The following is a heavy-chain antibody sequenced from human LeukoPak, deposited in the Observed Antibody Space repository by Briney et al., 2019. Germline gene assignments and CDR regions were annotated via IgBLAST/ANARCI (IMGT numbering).Heavy chain of an antibody. J-gene: IGHJ4*02. V-gene: IGHV4-30-4*08. CDR3: ARDHTVDGLVFDY. D-gene: IGHD6-19*01. CDR2: IYYSGST. Sequence: SETLSLTCTVSGGPISSGDYYWSWIRQPPGKGLDWIGYIYYSGSTYYNPSLKSRVSISVDTSKNHFSLKLSSVTAADTAVYYCARDHTVDGLVFDYWGQGILVTVSS. CDR1: GGPISSGDYY.